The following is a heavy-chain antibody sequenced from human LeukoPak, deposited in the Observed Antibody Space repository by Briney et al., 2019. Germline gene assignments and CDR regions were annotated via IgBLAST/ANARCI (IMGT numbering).Heavy chain of an antibody. CDR3: AAGRNPNAFDI. CDR1: GFTSSSYA. CDR2: ISGSGITT. D-gene: IGHD1-14*01. Sequence: QAGGSLRLSCVASGFTSSSYAMSWVRQAPGKGLEWVSFISGSGITTDYADSVKGRFTISRDTSKNTVYLKMNSLRAEDTAVYYCAAGRNPNAFDIWGQGTTVTVST. V-gene: IGHV3-23*01. J-gene: IGHJ3*02.